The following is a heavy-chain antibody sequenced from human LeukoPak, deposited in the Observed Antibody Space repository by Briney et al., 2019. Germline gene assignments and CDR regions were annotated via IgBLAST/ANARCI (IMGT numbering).Heavy chain of an antibody. V-gene: IGHV3-20*04. Sequence: GGSLRLSCAASGFTFDDYGTSWVRQAPGKGLEWVSGISWNSGSTGYADSVKGRFTISRDNAKNSLYLQMNSLRAEDTALYYCARAYSSSWYYFDFWGQGTLVTVSS. D-gene: IGHD6-13*01. CDR1: GFTFDDYG. CDR2: ISWNSGST. CDR3: ARAYSSSWYYFDF. J-gene: IGHJ4*02.